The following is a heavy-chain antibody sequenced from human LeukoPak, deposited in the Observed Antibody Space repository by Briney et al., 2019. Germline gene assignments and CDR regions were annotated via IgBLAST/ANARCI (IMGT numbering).Heavy chain of an antibody. J-gene: IGHJ5*02. Sequence: GGSLRLSCVASGFSFKTYEMNWVRQAPGKGPEWISYISVGGSDEDYADSVKGRFSISRDNAKNSVFLQMNSLRVEDTAVYYCARDVGFNNGWPAWGQGTLVTVSS. CDR2: ISVGGSDE. CDR3: ARDVGFNNGWPA. V-gene: IGHV3-48*03. D-gene: IGHD6-19*01. CDR1: GFSFKTYE.